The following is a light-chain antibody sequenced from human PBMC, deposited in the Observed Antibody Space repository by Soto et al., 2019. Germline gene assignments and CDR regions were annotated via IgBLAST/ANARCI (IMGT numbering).Light chain of an antibody. V-gene: IGLV1-40*01. CDR1: SSNIGAGYD. CDR3: QSYDSSLSGSV. CDR2: GNS. J-gene: IGLJ2*01. Sequence: QAVVTQPPSVSGAPGQGVTISCTGSSSNIGAGYDVHWYQQLPGTAPKLLIYGNSNRPSGVPDRFSGSKSGTSASLAITGLQAEYEADYYCQSYDSSLSGSVFGGGTKLTVL.